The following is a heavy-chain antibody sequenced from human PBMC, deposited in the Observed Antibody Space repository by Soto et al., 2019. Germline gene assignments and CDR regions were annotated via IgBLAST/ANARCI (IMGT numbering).Heavy chain of an antibody. Sequence: QVQLVQSGAEVKKPGSSVKVSCKASGGTFSSYAISWVRQAPGQGLEWMGGIIPIFGTADYAQKFQGRVRITADVFTSTGFMELSSLRSEDTGVYYCARHYDSSGYYYRGLDYWGQGTLVTVSS. CDR2: IIPIFGTA. V-gene: IGHV1-69*12. CDR1: GGTFSSYA. D-gene: IGHD3-22*01. J-gene: IGHJ4*02. CDR3: ARHYDSSGYYYRGLDY.